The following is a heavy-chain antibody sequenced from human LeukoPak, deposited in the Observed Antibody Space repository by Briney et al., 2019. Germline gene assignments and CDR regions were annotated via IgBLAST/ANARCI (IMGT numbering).Heavy chain of an antibody. J-gene: IGHJ4*02. D-gene: IGHD3-10*01. V-gene: IGHV3-33*08. CDR3: AGNYGPYYFDY. CDR2: IWYDGSNK. Sequence: GGSLRLSCAASGFTFSSYWMHWVRHAPGKGLEWVAVIWYDGSNKYYADSVKGRFTISRDNSKNTLYLQMNSLRAEDTAVYYCAGNYGPYYFDYWGQGTLVTVSS. CDR1: GFTFSSYW.